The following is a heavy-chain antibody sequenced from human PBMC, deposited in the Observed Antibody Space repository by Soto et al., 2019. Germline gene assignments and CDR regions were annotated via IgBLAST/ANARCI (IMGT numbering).Heavy chain of an antibody. D-gene: IGHD5-18*01. Sequence: AGSLILSFSVSGFTFSAYWMHWVRQVPGKGLTWVSRISDDGYTATYADCMAVGFTISRDNAKNSLYLQKNSLKGTDTSVYYCPAGTDTAIEQGADYWRRGTLVTVSS. CDR1: GFTFSAYW. J-gene: IGHJ4*02. CDR3: PAGTDTAIEQGADY. CDR2: ISDDGYTA. V-gene: IGHV3-74*01.